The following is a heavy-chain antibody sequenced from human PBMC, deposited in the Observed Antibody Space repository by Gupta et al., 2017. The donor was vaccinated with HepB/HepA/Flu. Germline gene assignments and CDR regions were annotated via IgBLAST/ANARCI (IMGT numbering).Heavy chain of an antibody. D-gene: IGHD3-3*01. J-gene: IGHJ4*02. Sequence: QLVESGGGLVQLRWTLRLSRAASVFTSSPYSRTCDRKVHRKGVERDADISGRGGSTKYADTVKCRYTITSENSKNTVYLQMSSLRAEDTALNYGANDYDFGGDYTQREPDSDYWGQGTLVTVSS. V-gene: IGHV3-23*04. CDR1: VFTSSPYS. CDR3: ANDYDFGGDYTQREPDSDY. CDR2: ISGRGGST.